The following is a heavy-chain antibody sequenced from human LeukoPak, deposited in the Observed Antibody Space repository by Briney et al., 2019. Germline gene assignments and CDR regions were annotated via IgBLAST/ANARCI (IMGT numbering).Heavy chain of an antibody. D-gene: IGHD1-26*01. CDR2: IYYSGST. V-gene: IGHV4-59*12. CDR1: GGSISSYY. J-gene: IGHJ5*02. Sequence: SETLSLTCTVSGGSISSYYWSWIRQPPGKGLEWIGYIYYSGSTNYNPSLKSRVTISVDTSKNQFSLKLSSVTAADTAVYYCARESGDRNWFDPWGQGTLVTVSS. CDR3: ARESGDRNWFDP.